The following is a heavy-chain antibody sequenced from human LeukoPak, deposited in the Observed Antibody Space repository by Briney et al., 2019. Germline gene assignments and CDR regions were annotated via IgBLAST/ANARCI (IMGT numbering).Heavy chain of an antibody. D-gene: IGHD2-21*01. CDR1: GGTFSSYA. J-gene: IGHJ4*02. V-gene: IGHV1-69*05. Sequence: SVKVSCKASGGTFSSYAISWVRQAPGQGLEWMGGIIPIFGTANYAQKFQGRVTMTRNTSISTAYMELSSLRSEDTAVYYCARGLGAYSTYYFDYWGQGTLVTVSS. CDR3: ARGLGAYSTYYFDY. CDR2: IIPIFGTA.